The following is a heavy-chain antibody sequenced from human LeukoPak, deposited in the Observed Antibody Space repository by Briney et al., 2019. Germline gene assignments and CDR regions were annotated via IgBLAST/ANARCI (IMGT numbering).Heavy chain of an antibody. CDR3: TRPHSRGREILN. D-gene: IGHD3-10*01. J-gene: IGHJ1*01. V-gene: IGHV3-53*01. CDR2: IYSVAST. CDR1: GVGVTNNY. Sequence: GGSPRLSCAASGVGVTNNYTRSVRQAPGKGLEFVSLIYSVASTYYADSVKGRFTISRDDSKNTVFLQMNSLGPEDTAIYFCTRPHSRGREILNWGQGALVTVSS.